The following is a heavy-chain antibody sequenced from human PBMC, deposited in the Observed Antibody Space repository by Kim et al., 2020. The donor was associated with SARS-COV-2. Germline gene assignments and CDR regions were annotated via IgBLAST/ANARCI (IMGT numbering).Heavy chain of an antibody. CDR2: ISNDGSDY. Sequence: GGSLRLSCAASGFSFNKYGMHWVRQAPGKGLEWVAVISNDGSDYSYADSVKGRFTISRDNSKNTLYLQMNSLRGEDTAVYYCAKGAGIEMATQGFRYFDYWGQGILVTVSS. V-gene: IGHV3-30*18. CDR1: GFSFNKYG. D-gene: IGHD5-12*01. CDR3: AKGAGIEMATQGFRYFDY. J-gene: IGHJ4*02.